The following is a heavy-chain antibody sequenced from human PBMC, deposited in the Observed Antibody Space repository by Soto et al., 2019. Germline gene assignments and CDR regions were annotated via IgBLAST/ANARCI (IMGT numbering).Heavy chain of an antibody. CDR3: TRRPKAADIGVGSLDF. J-gene: IGHJ4*02. CDR1: GYSFTDAW. D-gene: IGHD3-9*01. Sequence: EVKLVESGGDLVKPGGSLRLSCAASGYSFTDAWTNWVRQAPGKGLEWVGRIKSLADGGTTEYAAPVKGSFSISREDSTLTVFLQMNSLQTEDTAVYYCTRRPKAADIGVGSLDFWGRGTLVTVSA. V-gene: IGHV3-15*07. CDR2: IKSLADGGTT.